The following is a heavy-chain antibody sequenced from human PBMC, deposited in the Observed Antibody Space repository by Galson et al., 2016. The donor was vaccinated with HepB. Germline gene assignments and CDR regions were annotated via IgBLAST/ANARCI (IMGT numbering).Heavy chain of an antibody. CDR1: GHSVSTDFH. CDR2: IYHTGTT. CDR3: ARDLTSTSCFDY. Sequence: ETLSLTCDVSGHSVSTDFHWAWIRQPPGKRLEWIANIYHTGTTYYNPSPKSRVTMSVDTSQNQFSLRLTSVTAADTAVYYCARDLTSTSCFDYWGQGVLVTVSS. V-gene: IGHV4-38-2*02. D-gene: IGHD2-2*01. J-gene: IGHJ4*02.